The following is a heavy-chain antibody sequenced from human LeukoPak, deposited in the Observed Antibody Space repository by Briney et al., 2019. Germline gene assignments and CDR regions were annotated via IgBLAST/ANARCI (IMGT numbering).Heavy chain of an antibody. J-gene: IGHJ4*02. CDR2: ISGNSIYT. CDR3: ARYHDSQVY. V-gene: IGHV3-21*04. Sequence: GGSLILSCAASGFIFSSYIMNWIRQAPGKGLEWVSSISGNSIYTNYADSVKGRFTISRDNAKNSLYLQMNSLRAEDTAVYYCARYHDSQVYWGQGTLVTVSS. CDR1: GFIFSSYI. D-gene: IGHD2-15*01.